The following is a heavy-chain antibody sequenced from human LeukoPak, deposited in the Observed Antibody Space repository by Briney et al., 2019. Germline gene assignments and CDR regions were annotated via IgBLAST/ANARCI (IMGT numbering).Heavy chain of an antibody. D-gene: IGHD2/OR15-2a*01. J-gene: IGHJ4*02. CDR3: SEGYFEPFDH. V-gene: IGHV4-59*02. CDR1: GASVSSSH. CDR2: LSYTGKT. Sequence: SETLSLTCVVSGASVSSSHWNWIRQLPGKGLEWIGCLSYTGKTDYNPSLTSRVTISLDTSKNQVSLKLRSVTAADTAVYYCSEGYFEPFDHWGQGTLVAVSS.